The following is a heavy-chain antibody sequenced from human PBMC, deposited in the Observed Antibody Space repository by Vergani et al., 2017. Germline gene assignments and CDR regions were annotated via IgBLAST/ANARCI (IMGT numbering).Heavy chain of an antibody. J-gene: IGHJ4*02. CDR3: ARGSYYYDSSGYFPGEFDY. D-gene: IGHD3-22*01. CDR1: GFTFSSYW. Sequence: EVQLVESGGGLVQPGGSLRLSCAASGFTFSSYWMSWVRQAPGKGLEWVANIKQDGSEKYYVDAVKGRLTISRDNAKNSLYLQMNSLRAEATAVYYCARGSYYYDSSGYFPGEFDYWGQGTLVTVSS. V-gene: IGHV3-7*01. CDR2: IKQDGSEK.